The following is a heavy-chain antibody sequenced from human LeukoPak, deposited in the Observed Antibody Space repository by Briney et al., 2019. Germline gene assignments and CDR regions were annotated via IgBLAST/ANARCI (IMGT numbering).Heavy chain of an antibody. CDR2: IYSSGST. D-gene: IGHD4-17*01. J-gene: IGHJ4*02. V-gene: IGHV4-59*01. CDR1: GGSIGSYY. Sequence: SETLSLTCTVSGGSIGSYYWSWIRQPPGKGLEWIGYIYSSGSTNYNPSLKSRVTISVDTSKNQFSLKLSSVTAADTAVYYCARDQNEGYGDYFYYFDYWGQGTLVTVSS. CDR3: ARDQNEGYGDYFYYFDY.